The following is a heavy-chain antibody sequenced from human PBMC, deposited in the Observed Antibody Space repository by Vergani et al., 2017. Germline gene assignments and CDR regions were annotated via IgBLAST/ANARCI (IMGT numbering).Heavy chain of an antibody. J-gene: IGHJ4*02. Sequence: QLVESGGGWVQPGGSLRLSCVVSGFDFSSYIMNWVRQAPGKGLEWVSFVSTGTKSQSYAESVKGRFTISRDSAKNSLYLQMNSLRAEDMALYYCAKGGIAAAGPFDYWGQGTLVTVSS. CDR2: VSTGTKSQ. CDR3: AKGGIAAAGPFDY. CDR1: GFDFSSYI. D-gene: IGHD6-13*01. V-gene: IGHV3-48*01.